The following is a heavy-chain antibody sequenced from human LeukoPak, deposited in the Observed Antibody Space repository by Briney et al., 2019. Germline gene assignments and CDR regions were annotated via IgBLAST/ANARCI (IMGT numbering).Heavy chain of an antibody. CDR3: AKAPLTCSSTSCYGNWFDP. J-gene: IGHJ5*02. Sequence: PGGSLRLSCAASGFTFSSYAMSWVRQAPGKGLEWVSAISGSGGSTYYADSVKGRFTISRDNSKNTLYLQMNSLRAEDTAVYYCAKAPLTCSSTSCYGNWFDPWGQGTLVTVSS. CDR2: ISGSGGST. V-gene: IGHV3-23*01. CDR1: GFTFSSYA. D-gene: IGHD2-2*01.